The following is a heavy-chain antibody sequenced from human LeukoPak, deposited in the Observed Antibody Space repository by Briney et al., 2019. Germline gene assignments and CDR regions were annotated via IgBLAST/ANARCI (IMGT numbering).Heavy chain of an antibody. CDR3: VRGSTLRHYQY. CDR1: GGTISGSSYY. D-gene: IGHD3-16*01. Sequence: SETLSLTCTVSGGTISGSSYYWGWIRQPPGKGLEWIGSIYYSGSTYYSPSLESRFTISVDTSKNQFSLKLSSVTAADTSVYYCVRGSTLRHYQYWGQGTLVTVSS. V-gene: IGHV4-39*01. CDR2: IYYSGST. J-gene: IGHJ4*02.